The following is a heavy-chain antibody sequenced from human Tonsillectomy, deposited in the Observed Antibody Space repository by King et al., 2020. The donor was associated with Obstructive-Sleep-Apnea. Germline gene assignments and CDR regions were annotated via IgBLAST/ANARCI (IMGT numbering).Heavy chain of an antibody. J-gene: IGHJ6*02. CDR3: AKEMIAAAATGGMDV. CDR1: GFTFSSYG. Sequence: VQLVESGGGVVQPGRSLRLSCAASGFTFSSYGMHGVRQAPGKGLEWVAVISYDGSNKYYADSVKGRFTVSRDNSKNTLYLQMNSLRPEDTAGYYCAKEMIAAAATGGMDVWGQGTTVTVSS. V-gene: IGHV3-30*18. CDR2: ISYDGSNK. D-gene: IGHD6-13*01.